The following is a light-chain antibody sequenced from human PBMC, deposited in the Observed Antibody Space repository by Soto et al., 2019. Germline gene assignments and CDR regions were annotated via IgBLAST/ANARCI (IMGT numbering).Light chain of an antibody. Sequence: EIVLTQSPGTLSLSPGGRATLSCRASQSIVGRSLAWYQQLPGQAPRLLIYASSTRASGVPDRFSGSGSESEFTLTIAGLEPDDFAVYYCQQYRASPYTFGQGTRLEI. J-gene: IGKJ2*01. CDR1: QSIVGRS. V-gene: IGKV3-20*01. CDR2: ASS. CDR3: QQYRASPYT.